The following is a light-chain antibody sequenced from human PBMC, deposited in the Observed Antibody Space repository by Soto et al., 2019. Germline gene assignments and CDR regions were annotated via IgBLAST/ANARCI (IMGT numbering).Light chain of an antibody. J-gene: IGKJ5*01. V-gene: IGKV3-20*01. CDR2: DAS. CDR3: HQYKSWPPFT. Sequence: EIVLTQSPGTLSLSPGERATLSCRASQSVSYYLAWYQQKPGQAPRLLIYDASSRATGVPDRFSGSGSGTDFTLTISRLEPEDFAVYYCHQYKSWPPFTFGQGTRLEIK. CDR1: QSVSYY.